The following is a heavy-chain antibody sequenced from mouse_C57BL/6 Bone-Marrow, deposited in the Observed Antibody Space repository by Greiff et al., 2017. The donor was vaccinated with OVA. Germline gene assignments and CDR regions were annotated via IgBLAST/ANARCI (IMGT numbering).Heavy chain of an antibody. D-gene: IGHD1-1*01. J-gene: IGHJ3*01. Sequence: QVQLQQPGAELVRPGSSVKLSCKASGYTFTSYWMHWVKQRPIQGLEWIGNIDPSDSETHYNQKFKDKATLTVDKSSSTAYMQLSSLTSDDSAVYYCARSHYGSFAYWGQGTLVTVSA. CDR1: GYTFTSYW. CDR3: ARSHYGSFAY. CDR2: IDPSDSET. V-gene: IGHV1-52*01.